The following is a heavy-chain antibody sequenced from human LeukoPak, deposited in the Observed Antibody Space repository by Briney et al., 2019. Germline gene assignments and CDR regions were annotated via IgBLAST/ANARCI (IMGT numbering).Heavy chain of an antibody. CDR3: ARETIAAGYDF. Sequence: PGGSLRLSCAASGFXVSSNYISWVRQAPGKGLEWVSIIYSGGTTYYADSVKGRFTISRDISKNTLFLQMNSLRAEDTAVYYCARETIAAGYDFWGQGTLVTVSS. CDR2: IYSGGTT. J-gene: IGHJ4*02. CDR1: GFXVSSNY. V-gene: IGHV3-53*01. D-gene: IGHD6-13*01.